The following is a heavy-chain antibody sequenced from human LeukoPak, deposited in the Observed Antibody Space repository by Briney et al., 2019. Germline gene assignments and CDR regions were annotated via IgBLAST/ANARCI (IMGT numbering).Heavy chain of an antibody. Sequence: ASVKVSCKASGYTFTGYYMHWVRQAPGQGLEWMGWINTNTGNPTYAQGFTGRFVFSLDTSVSTAYLQISSLKAEDTAVYYCARRVATITGNAFDIWGQGTMVTVSS. CDR2: INTNTGNP. J-gene: IGHJ3*02. CDR3: ARRVATITGNAFDI. D-gene: IGHD5-12*01. V-gene: IGHV7-4-1*02. CDR1: GYTFTGYY.